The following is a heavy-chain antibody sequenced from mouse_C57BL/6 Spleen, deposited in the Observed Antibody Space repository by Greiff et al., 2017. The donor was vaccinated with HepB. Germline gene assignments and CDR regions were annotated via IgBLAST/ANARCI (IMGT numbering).Heavy chain of an antibody. CDR1: GYTFTSYW. J-gene: IGHJ4*01. V-gene: IGHV1-55*01. CDR2: IYPGSGST. D-gene: IGHD2-3*01. Sequence: QVQLQQPGAELVKPGASVKMSCKASGYTFTSYWITWVKQRPGQGLEWIGDIYPGSGSTNYNEKFKSKATLTVDTSSSTAYMQLSSLTSEDSAVYYCARSVYDGYYLYAMDYCGQGTSVTVSS. CDR3: ARSVYDGYYLYAMDY.